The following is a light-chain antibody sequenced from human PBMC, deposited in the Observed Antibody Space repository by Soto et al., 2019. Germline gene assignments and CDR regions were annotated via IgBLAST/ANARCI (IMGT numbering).Light chain of an antibody. J-gene: IGKJ2*01. CDR3: QLYNHWPRGYT. Sequence: EIVMTQSPATLSVSPGERATLSCRAGQSVSDNLAWYQQRPGQAPRLLFYGASTRATGVPVRFSASGSGTEFTLTISSLQSEDFAVYYCQLYNHWPRGYTFGQGTKLEIK. CDR2: GAS. CDR1: QSVSDN. V-gene: IGKV3-15*01.